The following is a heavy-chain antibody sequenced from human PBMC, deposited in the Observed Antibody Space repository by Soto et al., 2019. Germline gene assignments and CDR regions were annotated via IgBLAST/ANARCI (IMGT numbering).Heavy chain of an antibody. CDR1: GGSICSGGYY. CDR2: IYYSGST. D-gene: IGHD2-2*01. V-gene: IGHV4-31*03. J-gene: IGHJ5*02. Sequence: SETLSLTCTVSGGSICSGGYYWRWIRQHPGKGLEWIGYIYYSGSTYYNPSLKSRVTISVDTSKNQFSLKLSSVTAADTAVYYCARFFQLLSPFDPWGQGTLVTVSS. CDR3: ARFFQLLSPFDP.